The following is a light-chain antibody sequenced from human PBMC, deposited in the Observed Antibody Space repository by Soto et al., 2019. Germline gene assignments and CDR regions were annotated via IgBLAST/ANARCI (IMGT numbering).Light chain of an antibody. J-gene: IGKJ1*01. CDR3: PQRSDWPRA. CDR1: QNISSY. V-gene: IGKV3-11*01. CDR2: DVA. Sequence: DIVLTQSPGTLSLSRGKRATLSCRASQNISSYLIWYQQKPGQAPRLLIYDVANRATGITARFSGSGSGTDFPLTISSLEPEDFAVYYCPQRSDWPRAFGQGTQLDIK.